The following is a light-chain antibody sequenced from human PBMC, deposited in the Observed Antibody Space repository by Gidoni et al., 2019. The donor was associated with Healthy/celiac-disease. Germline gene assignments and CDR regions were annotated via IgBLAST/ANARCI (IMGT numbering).Light chain of an antibody. J-gene: IGKJ5*01. V-gene: IGKV3-11*01. Sequence: EIVLTQSPATLSSSPGERATLSCRASHSVSIYLDWYKQKPGQAHRLLIYEASNGATGIPARFSGSESGTDYTLTIGSLEPEDFAVYYWQQRSNWPITFGQGTRLEI. CDR3: QQRSNWPIT. CDR2: EAS. CDR1: HSVSIY.